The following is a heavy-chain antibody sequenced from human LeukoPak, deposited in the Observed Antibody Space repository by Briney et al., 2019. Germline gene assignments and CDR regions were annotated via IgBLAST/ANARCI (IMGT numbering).Heavy chain of an antibody. D-gene: IGHD2-2*01. CDR1: GITLSNYG. Sequence: PGGSLRLSCAVSGITLSNYGMSWVRQAPGKGLEWVAGISDSGGSTNYADSVKGRFTISRDNPKNTLYLQMYSLRADDTAVYYCARAGYCTSNSCYSPNFYYMDVWGKGTTVAVSS. CDR2: ISDSGGST. V-gene: IGHV3-23*01. CDR3: ARAGYCTSNSCYSPNFYYMDV. J-gene: IGHJ6*03.